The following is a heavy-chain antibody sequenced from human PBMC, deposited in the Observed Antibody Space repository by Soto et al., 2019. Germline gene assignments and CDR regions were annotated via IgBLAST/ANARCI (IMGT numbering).Heavy chain of an antibody. Sequence: PGGSLRLSCAASGFTFSSYSMNWVRQAPGKGLEWVSYISSSSSTIYYADSVKGRFTISRDNAKNSLYLQMNSLRDEDTAVYYCARGLYYDFWSGYYNPRAYFDYWGQGTLVTVSS. D-gene: IGHD3-3*01. CDR3: ARGLYYDFWSGYYNPRAYFDY. CDR2: ISSSSSTI. V-gene: IGHV3-48*02. CDR1: GFTFSSYS. J-gene: IGHJ4*02.